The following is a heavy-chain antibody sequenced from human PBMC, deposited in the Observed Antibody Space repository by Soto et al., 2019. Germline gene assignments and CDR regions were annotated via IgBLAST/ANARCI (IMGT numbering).Heavy chain of an antibody. V-gene: IGHV6-1*01. CDR2: TYYRSKWYN. D-gene: IGHD6-6*01. CDR3: ARGRAGSSSNYYYYMDV. Sequence: SQTLSLTCAISGDSVCSNSAAWNWIRQSPSRGLEWLGRTYYRSKWYNDYAVSVKSRITINPDTSKNQFSLQLNSVTPEDTAVYYCARGRAGSSSNYYYYMDVWGKGTTVTVSS. CDR1: GDSVCSNSAA. J-gene: IGHJ6*03.